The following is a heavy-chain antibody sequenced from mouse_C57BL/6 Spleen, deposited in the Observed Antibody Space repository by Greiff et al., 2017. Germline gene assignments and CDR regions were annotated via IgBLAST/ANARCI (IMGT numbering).Heavy chain of an antibody. CDR1: GYSFTSGYF. V-gene: IGHV3-6*01. J-gene: IGHJ3*01. CDR2: ISYDGSN. CDR3: ARDRGYDDDRCWLAY. D-gene: IGHD2-4*01. Sequence: DVKLQESGPGLVKPSQSLSLSCSVSGYSFTSGYFWNLIRQFPGNKLEWMGYISYDGSNNYNPTLKNRNSITRDTSKYQFFLKLNSLTTEDTATYYCARDRGYDDDRCWLAYWGQGTLVTVSA.